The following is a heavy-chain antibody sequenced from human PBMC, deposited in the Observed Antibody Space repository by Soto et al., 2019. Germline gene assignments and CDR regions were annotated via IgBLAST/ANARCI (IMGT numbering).Heavy chain of an antibody. J-gene: IGHJ4*02. D-gene: IGHD3-10*01. Sequence: PWWSLGLGCAACGVTVSIYAMGGFLQAPGRGLEWVSTFTNYGATFYADSVKGRFTISRDNSKNTLYLQMNSLRAEDTALYYCAREFASGSPNHDYRGLRTLVTVSS. V-gene: IGHV3-23*01. CDR2: FTNYGAT. CDR3: AREFASGSPNHDY. CDR1: GVTVSIYA.